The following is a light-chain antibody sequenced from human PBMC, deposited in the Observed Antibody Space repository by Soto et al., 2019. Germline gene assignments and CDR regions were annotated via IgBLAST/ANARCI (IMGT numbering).Light chain of an antibody. CDR1: QSLKHSDGDTY. Sequence: DVVMTQSPLSLPVTLGQPASISCRSSQSLKHSDGDTYLNWFQQRPGQSPRRLIYKVSDRDSGVPDRLSGSGSVTDFTLKISRVEADDVGVYYCMQGTHWPWTFGQGTEVEIK. CDR3: MQGTHWPWT. J-gene: IGKJ1*01. CDR2: KVS. V-gene: IGKV2-30*02.